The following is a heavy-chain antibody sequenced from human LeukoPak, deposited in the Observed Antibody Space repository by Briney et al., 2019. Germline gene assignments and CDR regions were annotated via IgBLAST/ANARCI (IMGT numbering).Heavy chain of an antibody. J-gene: IGHJ4*02. Sequence: PGGSLRLSCAASGFTFSTYAMHWVRQAPGKGLEWVAVISYDGSNKYYADSVKGRFTISRDNSKNMLYVQMNSLRVEDTAVYYCARVSEGEDSHEFDYWGQGTLVTVSS. CDR1: GFTFSTYA. CDR3: ARVSEGEDSHEFDY. V-gene: IGHV3-30*04. D-gene: IGHD5-18*01. CDR2: ISYDGSNK.